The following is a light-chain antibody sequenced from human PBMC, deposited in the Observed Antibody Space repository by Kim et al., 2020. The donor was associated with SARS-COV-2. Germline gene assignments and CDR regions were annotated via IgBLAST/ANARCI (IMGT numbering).Light chain of an antibody. CDR1: QSVGTY. CDR3: QQNNSSLTVT. J-gene: IGKJ5*01. Sequence: DIQMTQSPSSLSASVGDSVTITCRASQSVGTYLNWYQHKPGKAPNLLIYNASTLQSGVPSRFSGGGSGTEFTLTISRLQREDFATYYCQQNNSSLTVTFGQGTRLEIK. V-gene: IGKV1-39*01. CDR2: NAS.